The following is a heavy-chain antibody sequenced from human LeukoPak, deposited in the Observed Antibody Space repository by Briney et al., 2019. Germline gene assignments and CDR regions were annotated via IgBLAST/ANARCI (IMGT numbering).Heavy chain of an antibody. D-gene: IGHD6-13*01. CDR3: AKAFREYGSSTYSSFDI. J-gene: IGHJ3*02. CDR1: GFTFRSYA. CDR2: ITGTT. V-gene: IGHV3-23*01. Sequence: GGSLRLSCAASGFTFRSYAMSWVRQAPGKGLHWVSTITGTTHYADSVRGRFTISRDNSKNILYLQMNSLSTEDTAIYYCAKAFREYGSSTYSSFDIWGQGTMVTVSS.